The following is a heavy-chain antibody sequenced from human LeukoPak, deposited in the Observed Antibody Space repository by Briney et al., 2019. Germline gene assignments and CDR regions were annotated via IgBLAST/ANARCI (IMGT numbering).Heavy chain of an antibody. Sequence: GGSLRLSCAASGFIFSSYNMNWVRQAPGKGLEWVSYISSGSSYIFYADSVKGRFTISRDNAKNSLYLQMNSLRAEDTAVYYCARDGEGMDVWGQGTTLTVSS. D-gene: IGHD7-27*01. CDR1: GFIFSSYN. J-gene: IGHJ6*02. V-gene: IGHV3-21*01. CDR2: ISSGSSYI. CDR3: ARDGEGMDV.